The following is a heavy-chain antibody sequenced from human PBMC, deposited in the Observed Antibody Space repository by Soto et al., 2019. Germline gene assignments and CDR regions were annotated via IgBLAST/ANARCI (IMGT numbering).Heavy chain of an antibody. CDR1: SGSISSSNW. V-gene: IGHV4-4*02. Sequence: SETLSLTCAVSSGSISSSNWWSWVRQPPGKGLEWIGEIYHSGSTNYNPSLKSRVTISVDKSKNQFSLKLSSVTAADTAVYYCASRTDYGDYAFDPWGQGTLVTVS. CDR3: ASRTDYGDYAFDP. D-gene: IGHD4-17*01. CDR2: IYHSGST. J-gene: IGHJ5*02.